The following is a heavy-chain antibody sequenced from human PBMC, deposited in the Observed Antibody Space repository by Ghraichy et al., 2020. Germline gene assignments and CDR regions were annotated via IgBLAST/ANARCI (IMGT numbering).Heavy chain of an antibody. CDR1: GGSISSYY. Sequence: SETLSLTCTVSGGSISSYYWSWIRQPPGKGLEWIGYIYYSGSINYNPSLKSRVTISVDTSKNQFSLKLSSVTAADTAVYYCARSVATIFDYWGQGTLVTVSS. J-gene: IGHJ4*02. CDR2: IYYSGSI. V-gene: IGHV4-59*01. CDR3: ARSVATIFDY. D-gene: IGHD5-12*01.